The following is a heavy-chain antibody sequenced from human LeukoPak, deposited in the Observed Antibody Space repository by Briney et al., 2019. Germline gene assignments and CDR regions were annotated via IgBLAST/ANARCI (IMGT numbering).Heavy chain of an antibody. Sequence: GGSLRLSCAASGFTFSTFAMIWVRQPPGKGLEWVSSIFPSGGEIHYADSVRGRFTISRDNSKSTLSLQMNSLRAEDTAVYYCTLPRDGYSSSWYGYWDQGTLVTVSS. D-gene: IGHD6-13*01. CDR1: GFTFSTFA. J-gene: IGHJ4*02. CDR3: TLPRDGYSSSWYGY. V-gene: IGHV3-23*01. CDR2: IFPSGGEI.